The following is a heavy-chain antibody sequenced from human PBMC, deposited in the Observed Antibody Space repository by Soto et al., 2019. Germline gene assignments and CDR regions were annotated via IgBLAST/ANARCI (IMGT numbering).Heavy chain of an antibody. Sequence: ASGKVSCKASGFTFTSSAMQWVRQAPGKGLEWMGGFDPEDGETIYAQKFQGRVTMTEDTSTDTAYMELSSLRSEDTAVYYCATERFSFGYSSGWDFDYWGQGTLVTVSS. CDR2: FDPEDGET. V-gene: IGHV1-24*01. CDR3: ATERFSFGYSSGWDFDY. CDR1: GFTFTSSA. J-gene: IGHJ4*02. D-gene: IGHD6-19*01.